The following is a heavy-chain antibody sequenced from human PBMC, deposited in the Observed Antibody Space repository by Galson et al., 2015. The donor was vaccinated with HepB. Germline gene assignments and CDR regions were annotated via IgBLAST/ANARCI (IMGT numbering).Heavy chain of an antibody. D-gene: IGHD1-26*01. CDR2: IIPVLGIA. CDR1: GYTFTRYD. J-gene: IGHJ5*02. CDR3: ARHGGRTTTAILGWFDP. V-gene: IGHV1-69*04. Sequence: SVKVSCKASGYTFTRYDINWVRQAPGQGLEWMGRIIPVLGIAHYAQKFQGSVTITADKSTSTAYLDLSSLRSEDTAMYYCARHGGRTTTAILGWFDPWGLGTLVTVSS.